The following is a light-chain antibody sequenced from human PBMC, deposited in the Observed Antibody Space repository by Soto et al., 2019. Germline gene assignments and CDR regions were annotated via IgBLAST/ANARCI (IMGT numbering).Light chain of an antibody. Sequence: QSALTQPASVSGSPGQSITISCTGTSSDVGGYNYVCWFQQHPGKAPKLMIYDVGNRPSGVSNRFSGSKSGNTASLTISGLQADDEADYYCSSYTSSSTHVVFGGGTKLTVL. CDR1: SSDVGGYNY. V-gene: IGLV2-14*01. CDR2: DVG. CDR3: SSYTSSSTHVV. J-gene: IGLJ2*01.